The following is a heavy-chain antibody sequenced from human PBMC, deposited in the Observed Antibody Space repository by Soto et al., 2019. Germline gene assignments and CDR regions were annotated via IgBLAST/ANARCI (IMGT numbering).Heavy chain of an antibody. CDR2: TSSSRGYI. CDR1: IPFSAYD. CDR3: ARLVDCTNGLCSYGMDV. D-gene: IGHD2-8*01. Sequence: GGCLRLSRFFPWIPFSAYDMNRIPPAAEGGVEWVSYTSSSRGYIYHADSVKGRFTISRDNAKNSLFLQMSSLRAEDTAVYYCARLVDCTNGLCSYGMDVWGQGTTVTVSS. V-gene: IGHV3-11*06. J-gene: IGHJ6*02.